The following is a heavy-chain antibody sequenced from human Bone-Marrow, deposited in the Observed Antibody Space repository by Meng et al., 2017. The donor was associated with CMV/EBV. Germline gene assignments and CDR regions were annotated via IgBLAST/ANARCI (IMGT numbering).Heavy chain of an antibody. Sequence: SVKVSCKASGGTFSSYAISWVRQAPGQGLEWMGGIIPILGIANYAQKFQGRVTITADKSTSTAYMELSSLRSEDTAVYYCARNIGFGELFYDAFDIWGQGTRVTGSS. CDR3: ARNIGFGELFYDAFDI. J-gene: IGHJ3*02. D-gene: IGHD3-10*01. V-gene: IGHV1-69*10. CDR2: IIPILGIA. CDR1: GGTFSSYA.